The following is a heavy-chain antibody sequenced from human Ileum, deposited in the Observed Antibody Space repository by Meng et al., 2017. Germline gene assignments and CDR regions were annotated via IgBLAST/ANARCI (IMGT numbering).Heavy chain of an antibody. D-gene: IGHD4-23*01. J-gene: IGHJ4*02. V-gene: IGHV1-18*01. CDR2: ISAYSGNT. CDR1: GYIFTRYG. CDR3: ARDTVGTTLGDY. Sequence: QVQRVQSGAEVKKPGPSAKVSCKASGYIFTRYGIGWVRQAPGQGLEGMGWISAYSGNTKYAQKLQGRVTMTTDTSTSTAYMELRNLRSDDTAVYYCARDTVGTTLGDYWGQGTLVTVSS.